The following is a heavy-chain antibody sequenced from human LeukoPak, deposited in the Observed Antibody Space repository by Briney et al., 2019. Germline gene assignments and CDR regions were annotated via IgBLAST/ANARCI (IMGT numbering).Heavy chain of an antibody. CDR2: ISYHGSNK. V-gene: IGHV3-30*03. J-gene: IGHJ6*02. Sequence: PGGSLRLSCAASGFTFSSYGMYWVRQAPGKGLEWVAVISYHGSNKHYADSVKGRFTISRDNSKSTLYLQMNSLRGEDTAVYYCARGPERTGVGTRYYYDMDVWGQGTTVTVSS. CDR1: GFTFSSYG. CDR3: ARGPERTGVGTRYYYDMDV. D-gene: IGHD2-8*01.